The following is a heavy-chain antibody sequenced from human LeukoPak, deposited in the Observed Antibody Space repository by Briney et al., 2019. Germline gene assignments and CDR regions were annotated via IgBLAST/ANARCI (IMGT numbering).Heavy chain of an antibody. V-gene: IGHV3-74*01. CDR3: AREDFRFGVRAFDI. CDR2: INSDESSR. CDR1: GFTFSSYA. Sequence: PGGSLRLSCAASGFTFSSYAMSWVRQAPGKGLVWVSRINSDESSRTYAESVQGRFTISRDNAKNTLYLQMNSLRAEDTAVYYCAREDFRFGVRAFDIWGQGTMVTVSS. J-gene: IGHJ3*02. D-gene: IGHD3-10*01.